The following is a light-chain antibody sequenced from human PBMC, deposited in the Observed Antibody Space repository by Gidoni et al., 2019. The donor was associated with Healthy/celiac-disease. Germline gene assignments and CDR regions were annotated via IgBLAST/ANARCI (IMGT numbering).Light chain of an antibody. CDR3: SSYTSSSTSVV. J-gene: IGLJ2*01. V-gene: IGLV2-14*01. CDR2: EVS. CDR1: SSDVGGYNY. Sequence: QSALPQPASVSGSPGQSLTISCTGTSSDVGGYNYVSWYQQHPGKAPKLMIYEVSNRPSGVSNRFSGSKSGNTASLTISGLQAEDEADYYCSSYTSSSTSVVFGGGTKLTVL.